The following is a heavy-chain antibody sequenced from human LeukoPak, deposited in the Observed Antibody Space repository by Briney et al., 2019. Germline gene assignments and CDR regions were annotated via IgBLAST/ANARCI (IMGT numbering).Heavy chain of an antibody. Sequence: ASVKVSCKASGYTFTSYDINWVRQATGQGLEWMGWMNPNSGNTGYAQKFQGRVIMTRNTSISTAYMELSSLRSEDTAVYYCARGHGQLGGRPFDYWGQGTLVTVSS. CDR3: ARGHGQLGGRPFDY. D-gene: IGHD6-6*01. V-gene: IGHV1-8*01. CDR2: MNPNSGNT. CDR1: GYTFTSYD. J-gene: IGHJ4*02.